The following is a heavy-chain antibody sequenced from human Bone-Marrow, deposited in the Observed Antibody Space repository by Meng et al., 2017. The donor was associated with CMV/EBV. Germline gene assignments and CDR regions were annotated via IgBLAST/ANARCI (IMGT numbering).Heavy chain of an antibody. D-gene: IGHD6-13*01. CDR3: ASPSHIAAAGTGYYGMDV. CDR2: ISAYNGNT. V-gene: IGHV1-18*01. CDR1: GYTFTSYG. J-gene: IGHJ6*02. Sequence: ASVKVSCKASGYTFTSYGISWVRQAPGQGLEWMGWISAYNGNTNYAQKLQGRVTMTTDTSTSTAYMELRSLRSEDTAVYYCASPSHIAAAGTGYYGMDVWGQGTTVTVSS.